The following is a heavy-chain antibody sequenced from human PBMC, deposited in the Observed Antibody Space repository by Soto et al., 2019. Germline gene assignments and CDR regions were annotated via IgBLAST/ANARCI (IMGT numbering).Heavy chain of an antibody. CDR2: ISGSGGST. D-gene: IGHD2-15*01. Sequence: AGSLGLSCAASGFTFSSYAMSWVRQAPGKGLEWVSAISGSGGSTYYADSVKGRFTISRDNSKNTLYLQMNSLRAEDTAVYYCAKEAVVVVAATSFDYWGQGTLVTVSS. CDR3: AKEAVVVVAATSFDY. J-gene: IGHJ4*02. CDR1: GFTFSSYA. V-gene: IGHV3-23*01.